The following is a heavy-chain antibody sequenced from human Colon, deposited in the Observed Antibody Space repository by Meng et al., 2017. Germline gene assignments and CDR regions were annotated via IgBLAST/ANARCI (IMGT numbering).Heavy chain of an antibody. D-gene: IGHD6-13*01. J-gene: IGHJ4*02. V-gene: IGHV3-7*01. CDR2: IGPDGSET. Sequence: GGSLRLSCAASGSSLSSSWMSWVRQAPGKGLEWVAYIGPDGSETYYVDSVKGRFTISRDNAKNSLYLQMNSLRAEDTAVYYCTRLFKSWSGYWGQGTLVTVSS. CDR3: TRLFKSWSGY. CDR1: GSSLSSSW.